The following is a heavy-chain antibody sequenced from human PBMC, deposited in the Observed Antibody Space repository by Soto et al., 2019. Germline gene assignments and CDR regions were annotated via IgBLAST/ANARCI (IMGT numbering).Heavy chain of an antibody. CDR3: AKSPNFYCSSPNCYKYYFDH. CDR2: ISYDGSEK. V-gene: IGHV3-30*18. D-gene: IGHD2-2*02. Sequence: GGSLRLSCAASGFTFNTYGMHWVRQAPGKWLEWVAVISYDGSEKYYVDSVKGRFTISKDNSKNTLYLQMNSLRPEDTAVYYCAKSPNFYCSSPNCYKYYFDHWGQGXRVTV. J-gene: IGHJ4*02. CDR1: GFTFNTYG.